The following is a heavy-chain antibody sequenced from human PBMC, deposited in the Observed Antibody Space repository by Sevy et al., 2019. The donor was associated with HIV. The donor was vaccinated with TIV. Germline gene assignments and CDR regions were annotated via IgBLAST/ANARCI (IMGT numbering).Heavy chain of an antibody. J-gene: IGHJ4*02. CDR3: ARDPRMYGDYLLTYSDY. V-gene: IGHV3-33*01. CDR1: GFTPSTYG. D-gene: IGHD2-8*01. CDR2: IGYDGNNK. Sequence: GGSLRLSCVGSGFTPSTYGMHWVRQAPGKGLEWVAVIGYDGNNKYYADSVKGRFTISRDNSKNTLFLQMDSLRAEDTAVYYCARDPRMYGDYLLTYSDYWGQGALVTVSS.